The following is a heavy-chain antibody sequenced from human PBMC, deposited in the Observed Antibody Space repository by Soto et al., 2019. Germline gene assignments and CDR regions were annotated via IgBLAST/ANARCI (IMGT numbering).Heavy chain of an antibody. V-gene: IGHV1-69*13. J-gene: IGHJ6*02. CDR3: ARGPDEPDYTNPYYGMDV. CDR1: GGTFSSYA. Sequence: EASVKVSCKASGGTFSSYAISWVRQAPGQGLEWMGGIIPIFGTANYAQKFQGRVTITADESTSTAYMELSSLRSEDTAVYYCARGPDEPDYTNPYYGMDVWGQGTTVTVSS. CDR2: IIPIFGTA. D-gene: IGHD4-4*01.